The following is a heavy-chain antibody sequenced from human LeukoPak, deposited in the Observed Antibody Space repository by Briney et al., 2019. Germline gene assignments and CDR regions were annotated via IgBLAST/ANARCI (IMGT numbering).Heavy chain of an antibody. D-gene: IGHD1-26*01. Sequence: KSSGTLSLTCAVSGGSISSGGYSWSWIRQPPGKGLEWIGYIYHSGSTYYNPSLKSRVTISVDRSKNQFSLKLSSVTAADTAVYYCARGLGELTDYWGQGTLVTVSS. CDR1: GGSISSGGYS. CDR2: IYHSGST. V-gene: IGHV4-30-2*01. CDR3: ARGLGELTDY. J-gene: IGHJ4*02.